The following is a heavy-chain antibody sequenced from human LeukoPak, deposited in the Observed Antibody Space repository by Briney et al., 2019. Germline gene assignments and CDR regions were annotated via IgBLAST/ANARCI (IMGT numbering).Heavy chain of an antibody. V-gene: IGHV3-23*01. D-gene: IGHD1-26*01. Sequence: PGGSLRLSCAASGLTFTTYAMSWVRQAPGKGLEWVSAISGSGGSTYYAHSVKGRFTISRDNSKNTLFLQMNGLRAEDTAVYYCAKQSYSSDFDYWGQGTLVTVSS. J-gene: IGHJ4*02. CDR2: ISGSGGST. CDR1: GLTFTTYA. CDR3: AKQSYSSDFDY.